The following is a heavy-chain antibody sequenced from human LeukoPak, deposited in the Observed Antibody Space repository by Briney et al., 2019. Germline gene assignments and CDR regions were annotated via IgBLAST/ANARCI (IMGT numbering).Heavy chain of an antibody. Sequence: GASVKVSCKASGYTFTSYAMHWVRQAPGQRLEWMGWINAGNGNTKYSQKFQGRVTITRDTSASTAYMEPSSLRSEDTAVYYCARGGLVVVPAATPYPIDYWGQGTLVTVSS. CDR1: GYTFTSYA. CDR3: ARGGLVVVPAATPYPIDY. D-gene: IGHD2-2*01. CDR2: INAGNGNT. V-gene: IGHV1-3*01. J-gene: IGHJ4*02.